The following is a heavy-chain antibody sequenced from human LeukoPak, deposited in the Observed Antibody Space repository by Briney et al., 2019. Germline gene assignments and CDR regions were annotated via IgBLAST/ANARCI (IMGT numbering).Heavy chain of an antibody. Sequence: GGSLRLSCAASGFTFSSYAMSWVRQAPGRGLEWVSAFSGSGGSTYYADSVKGRFTISRDNSKNTLYLQMNSLRAEDTAVYYCANDFDFWSGYYMRGRDFDYWGQGTLVTVSS. CDR3: ANDFDFWSGYYMRGRDFDY. CDR2: FSGSGGST. CDR1: GFTFSSYA. V-gene: IGHV3-23*01. D-gene: IGHD3-3*01. J-gene: IGHJ4*02.